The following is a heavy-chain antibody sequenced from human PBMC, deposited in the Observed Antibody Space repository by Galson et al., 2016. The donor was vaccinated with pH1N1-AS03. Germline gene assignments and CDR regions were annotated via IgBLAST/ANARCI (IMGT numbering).Heavy chain of an antibody. Sequence: SLRLSCAASGFTFSNAWMNWVRQAPGKGLEWVGRIKSQIYGGTIDYAAPVKGRFTIARDDSKDTLCLQMNSVETWDTAVYYCTTGLYDTGGVDHWCQGTLVTVSS. CDR2: IKSQIYGGTI. CDR1: GFTFSNAW. D-gene: IGHD3-16*01. J-gene: IGHJ4*02. V-gene: IGHV3-15*01. CDR3: TTGLYDTGGVDH.